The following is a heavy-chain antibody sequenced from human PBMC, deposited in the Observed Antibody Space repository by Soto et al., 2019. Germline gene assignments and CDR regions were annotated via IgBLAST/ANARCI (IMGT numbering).Heavy chain of an antibody. J-gene: IGHJ5*02. CDR3: AHRQLPYYDFWSGRNNWFDP. CDR2: IYWNDDK. CDR1: GFSLSTSGVG. D-gene: IGHD3-3*01. Sequence: QITLKESGPTLVKPTQTLTLTCTFSGFSLSTSGVGVGWIRQPPGKALEWLALIYWNDDKRYSPSLKSRLTITKDTSKNQVVLTMTNMDPVDTATYYCAHRQLPYYDFWSGRNNWFDPWGQGTLVTVSS. V-gene: IGHV2-5*01.